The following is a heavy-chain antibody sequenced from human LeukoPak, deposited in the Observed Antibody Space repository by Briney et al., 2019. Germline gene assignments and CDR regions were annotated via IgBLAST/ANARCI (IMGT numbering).Heavy chain of an antibody. V-gene: IGHV3-23*01. CDR1: GFTLSTYA. J-gene: IGHJ4*02. Sequence: GGSLRLSCAASGFTLSTYAMSWVRQTPGKGLEWVAATSSSDAGTYHADSVRGRFTISRDDSKNTLYLQMNSLRAEDAAVYFCAKAPVTSCRGAYCYPFDSWGQGTLVTVSS. CDR3: AKAPVTSCRGAYCYPFDS. CDR2: TSSSDAGT. D-gene: IGHD2-21*01.